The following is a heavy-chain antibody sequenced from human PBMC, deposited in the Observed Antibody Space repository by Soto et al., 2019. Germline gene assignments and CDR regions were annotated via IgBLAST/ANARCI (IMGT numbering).Heavy chain of an antibody. J-gene: IGHJ6*02. CDR3: ARAEPGIVAGPYYYYYGMDV. D-gene: IGHD3-22*01. Sequence: GGSLRLSCAASGFTFSSYDMHWVRQATGKGLEWVSAIGTAGDTYYPGSVKGRFTISRENAKNSLYLQMNSLRAEDTAVYYCARAEPGIVAGPYYYYYGMDVWGQGTTVTVSS. V-gene: IGHV3-13*01. CDR1: GFTFSSYD. CDR2: IGTAGDT.